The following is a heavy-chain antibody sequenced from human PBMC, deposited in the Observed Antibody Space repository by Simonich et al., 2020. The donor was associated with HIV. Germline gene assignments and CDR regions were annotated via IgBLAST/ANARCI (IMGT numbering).Heavy chain of an antibody. J-gene: IGHJ4*02. CDR1: GGSFSSYY. D-gene: IGHD3-16*01. Sequence: QVQLQQWGAGLLKPSETLSLTCAVYGGSFSSYYWSWIRQPPGKGLEWIGEIYHSGTTNYNPSLKSRVTISVDTSKNQFSLKLSSVTAADTAVYYCASGMMGFDYWGQGTLVTVSS. CDR3: ASGMMGFDY. V-gene: IGHV4-34*01. CDR2: IYHSGTT.